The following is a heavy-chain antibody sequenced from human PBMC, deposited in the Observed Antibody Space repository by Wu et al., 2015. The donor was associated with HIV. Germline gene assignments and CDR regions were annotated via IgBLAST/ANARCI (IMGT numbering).Heavy chain of an antibody. CDR1: GYTLKKLS. CDR2: FDPEDGKT. D-gene: IGHD2-8*02. V-gene: IGHV1-24*01. CDR3: AFKTQGRLVNRPQI. J-gene: IGHJ1*01. Sequence: QVQLLQSGTEVKKPGASVKVSCKVSGYTLKKLSIQWVRQSRGKGLEWMGGFDPEDGKTIFAQRFQGRVTMTEDPSTDTAYMGLSSLRSEDTGVYYCAFKTQGRLVNRPQIWGQGTLVIVS.